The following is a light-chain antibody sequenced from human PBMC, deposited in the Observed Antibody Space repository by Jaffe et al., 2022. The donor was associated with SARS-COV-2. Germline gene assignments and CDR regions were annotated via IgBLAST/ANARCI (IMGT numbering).Light chain of an antibody. Sequence: EIVLTQSPATLSLSPGERATLSCRASQSVSTFLAWYQQKPGQAPRLLIYDASNRATGIPPRFGGSGSGTDFTLTISSLEPEDFAVYYCLQRSNWPQYTFGQGTKLEIK. CDR2: DAS. CDR3: LQRSNWPQYT. CDR1: QSVSTF. J-gene: IGKJ2*01. V-gene: IGKV3-11*01.